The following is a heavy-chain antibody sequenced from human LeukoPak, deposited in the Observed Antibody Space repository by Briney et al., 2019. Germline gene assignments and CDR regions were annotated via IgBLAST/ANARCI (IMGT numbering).Heavy chain of an antibody. J-gene: IGHJ3*02. CDR1: GFTFSDYY. V-gene: IGHV3-11*06. Sequence: GGSLRLSCAASGFTFSDYYMSWIRQAPGKGLEWVSSISSSSSYIYYADSVKGRFTISRDNAKNSLYLQMSSLRAEDTAVYYCARDWSGDAFDIWGQGTMVTVSS. CDR2: ISSSSSYI. CDR3: ARDWSGDAFDI.